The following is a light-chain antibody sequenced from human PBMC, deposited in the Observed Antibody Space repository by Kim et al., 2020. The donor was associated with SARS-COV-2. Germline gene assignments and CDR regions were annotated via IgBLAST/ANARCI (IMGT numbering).Light chain of an antibody. J-gene: IGLJ2*01. V-gene: IGLV2-11*03. CDR2: DVT. Sequence: GQSVAISCTGTRIDGGAYNYVSWYQQHPGKAPKLIIYDVTKRPFGVPYRFSGSKSGNTASLTISGLQSEDEADYYCCSYVGSYTMVFGGGTQLTVL. CDR1: RIDGGAYNY. CDR3: CSYVGSYTMV.